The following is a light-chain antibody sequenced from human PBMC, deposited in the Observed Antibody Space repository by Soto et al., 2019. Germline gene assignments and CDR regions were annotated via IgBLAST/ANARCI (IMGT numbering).Light chain of an antibody. CDR1: SSDVGGYNY. CDR3: SSYTSRSTLV. J-gene: IGLJ2*01. CDR2: EVS. Sequence: QSALTQPASVSGSPGQSLTISCTGTSSDVGGYNYVSWFQQYPGKAPKLMIYEVSNRPSGVSNRFSGSKSGNTASLTISGLQAEDEADYYCSSYTSRSTLVFGGGTKVTVL. V-gene: IGLV2-14*01.